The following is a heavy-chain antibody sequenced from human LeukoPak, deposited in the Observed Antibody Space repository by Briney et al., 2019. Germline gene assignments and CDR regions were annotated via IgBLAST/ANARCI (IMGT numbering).Heavy chain of an antibody. CDR2: ISSTSSYT. D-gene: IGHD6-19*01. V-gene: IGHV3-11*06. J-gene: IGHJ4*02. Sequence: GGSLRLSCAASGFIFSDYYMSWIRQVPGKGLEWVSYISSTSSYTNYADSVKGRFTISRDNAKNSLYLQMNSLRAEDTAVYYCARDGGYSSGWGPDYWGQGTLVTVSS. CDR3: ARDGGYSSGWGPDY. CDR1: GFIFSDYY.